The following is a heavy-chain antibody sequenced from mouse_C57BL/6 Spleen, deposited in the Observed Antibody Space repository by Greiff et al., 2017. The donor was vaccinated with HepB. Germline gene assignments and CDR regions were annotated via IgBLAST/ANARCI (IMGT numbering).Heavy chain of an antibody. D-gene: IGHD1-1*01. Sequence: EVMLVESGEGLVKPGGSLKLSCAASGFTFSSYAMSWVRQTPEKRLEWVAYISSGGDYIYYADTVKGRFTISRDNARNTLYLQMSSLKSEDTAMYYCTRDSYYGSSYGFDYWGQGTTLTVSS. J-gene: IGHJ2*01. CDR2: ISSGGDYI. CDR3: TRDSYYGSSYGFDY. CDR1: GFTFSSYA. V-gene: IGHV5-9-1*02.